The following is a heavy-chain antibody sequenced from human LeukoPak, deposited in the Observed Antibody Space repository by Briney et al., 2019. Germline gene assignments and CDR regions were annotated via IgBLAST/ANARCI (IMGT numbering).Heavy chain of an antibody. CDR3: ARGRSSSWYRGWFDP. D-gene: IGHD6-13*01. CDR1: GFTFSDYY. CDR2: ISSSGSTI. Sequence: GGSLRLSCAASGFTFSDYYMSWIRQAPGKGLEWVSYISSSGSTIYYADSVKGRFTISRDNAKNSLYLQMNSLRAEGTAVYYCARGRSSSWYRGWFDPWGQGTLVTVSS. J-gene: IGHJ5*02. V-gene: IGHV3-11*04.